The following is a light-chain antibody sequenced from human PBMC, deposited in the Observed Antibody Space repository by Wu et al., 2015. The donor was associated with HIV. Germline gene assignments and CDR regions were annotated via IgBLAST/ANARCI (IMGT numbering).Light chain of an antibody. Sequence: DIVMTQSPATLSVSPGERATLSCRASQSVSSNLAWYQQKPGQAPRLLIYGASTRATGIPARFSGSGSGTEFTLTISSMQSEDFAVYSCQQYYNWPLTFGGGTKVEIK. J-gene: IGKJ4*01. CDR1: QSVSSN. V-gene: IGKV3-15*01. CDR3: QQYYNWPLT. CDR2: GAS.